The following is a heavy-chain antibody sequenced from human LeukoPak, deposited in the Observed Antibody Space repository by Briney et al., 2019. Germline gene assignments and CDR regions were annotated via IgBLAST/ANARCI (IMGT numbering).Heavy chain of an antibody. J-gene: IGHJ6*02. CDR3: ARTPTVTRYYYGMDV. D-gene: IGHD4-17*01. Sequence: ASVKVSCKASGYTFTGYYMHWVRQAPGQGLEWMGWINPNSGGTNYAQKFQGRVTMTRDTSISTAYMELSRLRSDDTAVYYCARTPTVTRYYYGMDVWGQGTTVTVSS. CDR1: GYTFTGYY. V-gene: IGHV1-2*02. CDR2: INPNSGGT.